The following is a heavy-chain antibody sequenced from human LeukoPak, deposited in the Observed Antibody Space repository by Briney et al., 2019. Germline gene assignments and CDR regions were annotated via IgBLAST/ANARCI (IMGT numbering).Heavy chain of an antibody. D-gene: IGHD3-10*01. Sequence: SETLSLTCTVSDFSINSGYHWGWVRQPPGKGLEWIGSMHHSGSTYYNPSLKSRVTMSTDTSKSQFSLKLSSVTAADTAVYYCARDRSYFTFDDWGQGTLVTVAS. J-gene: IGHJ4*02. CDR1: DFSINSGYH. CDR3: ARDRSYFTFDD. CDR2: MHHSGST. V-gene: IGHV4-38-2*02.